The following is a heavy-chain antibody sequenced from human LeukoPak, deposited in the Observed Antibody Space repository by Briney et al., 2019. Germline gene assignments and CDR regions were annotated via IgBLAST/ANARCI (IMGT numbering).Heavy chain of an antibody. CDR1: GGSFSGYY. Sequence: SETLSLTCAVYGGSFSGYYWSWIRQPPGKGLEWIGEINHSGSTNYNPSLKSRVTISVDTSKNQFSLKLSSVTAADTAVYYCARGLGTYYDILTGSLPFGYWGQGTLVTVSS. V-gene: IGHV4-34*01. J-gene: IGHJ4*02. CDR2: INHSGST. D-gene: IGHD3-9*01. CDR3: ARGLGTYYDILTGSLPFGY.